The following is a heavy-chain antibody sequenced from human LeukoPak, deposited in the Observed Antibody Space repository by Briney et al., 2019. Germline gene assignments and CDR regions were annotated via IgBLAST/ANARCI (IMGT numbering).Heavy chain of an antibody. V-gene: IGHV3-66*01. CDR1: GFTVSSNY. D-gene: IGHD3-9*01. CDR2: IYSGGST. CDR3: ARGGLIRYFDWPTANDY. J-gene: IGHJ4*02. Sequence: GGSLRLSCAASGFTVSSNYMSWVRQAPGKGLEWVSVIYSGGSTYYADSVKGRFTISRDNSKNTLYLQMNSLRAEDTAVYYCARGGLIRYFDWPTANDYWGQGTLVTVSS.